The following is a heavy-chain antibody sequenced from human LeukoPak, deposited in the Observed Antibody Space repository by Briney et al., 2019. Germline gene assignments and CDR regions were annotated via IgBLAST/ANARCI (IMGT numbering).Heavy chain of an antibody. CDR3: ARDWGSSGYYYYYYYMDV. J-gene: IGHJ6*03. D-gene: IGHD3-22*01. V-gene: IGHV3-7*01. Sequence: GGSLRPSCAASGFTFSSYWMSWVRQAPGKGLEWVANIKQDGSEKYYVDSVKGRFTISRDNAKNSLYLQMNSLRAEDTAVYYCARDWGSSGYYYYYYYMDVWGKGTTVTVSS. CDR1: GFTFSSYW. CDR2: IKQDGSEK.